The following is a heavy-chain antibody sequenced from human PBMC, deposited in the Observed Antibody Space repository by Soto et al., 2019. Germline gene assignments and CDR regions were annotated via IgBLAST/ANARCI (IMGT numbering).Heavy chain of an antibody. CDR1: GFTFSSYD. CDR3: ARSYYYDSSGFPPDYYYGMDV. D-gene: IGHD3-22*01. CDR2: IGTAGDT. V-gene: IGHV3-13*01. J-gene: IGHJ6*02. Sequence: GSLRLSCAASGFTFSSYDMHWVRQATGKGLEWVSAIGTAGDTYYPGSVKGRFTISRENAKNSLYLQMNSLRAEDTAVYYCARSYYYDSSGFPPDYYYGMDVWGQGTTVTVSS.